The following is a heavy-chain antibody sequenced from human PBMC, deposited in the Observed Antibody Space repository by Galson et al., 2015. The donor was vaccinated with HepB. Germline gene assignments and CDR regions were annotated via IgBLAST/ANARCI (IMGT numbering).Heavy chain of an antibody. CDR1: GFTFTNYA. V-gene: IGHV3-23*01. J-gene: IGHJ5*02. D-gene: IGHD3-22*01. CDR2: ISGSGGAT. Sequence: SLRLSCAASGFTFTNYAMSWVRQAPGKGLEWVSGISGSGGATYYADAVKGRFTISRDSSKNTLFLHMNSLRAEDTAVYYCAKGKSSDNLDWFDPWGQGTLVTVSS. CDR3: AKGKSSDNLDWFDP.